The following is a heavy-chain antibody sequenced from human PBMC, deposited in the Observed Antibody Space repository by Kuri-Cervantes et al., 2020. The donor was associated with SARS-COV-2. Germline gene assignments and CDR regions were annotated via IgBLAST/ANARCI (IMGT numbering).Heavy chain of an antibody. Sequence: GGSLRLSCAASGFTFSDYYMSWIRQAPGKGLEWVSYISSSGSTIYYADSVKGRFTISRDNAKNSLYLQMNSLRAEDTAVYYCAGSSKYYYYMDVWGKGTTVTVSS. CDR3: AGSSKYYYYMDV. CDR1: GFTFSDYY. J-gene: IGHJ6*03. CDR2: ISSSGSTI. V-gene: IGHV3-11*04. D-gene: IGHD2-2*01.